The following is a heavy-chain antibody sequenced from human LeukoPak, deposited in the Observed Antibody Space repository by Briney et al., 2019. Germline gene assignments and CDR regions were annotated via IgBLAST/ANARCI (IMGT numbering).Heavy chain of an antibody. CDR3: AKDPTVDEAFDI. J-gene: IGHJ3*02. D-gene: IGHD4-23*01. V-gene: IGHV3-23*01. CDR2: ISGSGGST. Sequence: GGSLRLSCAASGFTFSSYAMSWVRQAPGKGLEWVSAISGSGGSTYYADSVKGRFAISRDNSKNTLYLQMNSLRAEDTAVYYCAKDPTVDEAFDIWGQGTMVTVSS. CDR1: GFTFSSYA.